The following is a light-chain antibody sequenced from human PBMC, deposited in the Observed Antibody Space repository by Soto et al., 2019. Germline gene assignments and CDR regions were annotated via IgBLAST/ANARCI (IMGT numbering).Light chain of an antibody. J-gene: IGKJ1*01. V-gene: IGKV1D-13*01. Sequence: AIQLTQSPSSLSASVGDRVTITCGASQGISSALAWYQQKPGKAPKLLIYDASSLESGVPSRFSGSGSGTDFTLTISSLQPEDFAVYYCQQRSNWPPVTFGQGTKVDI. CDR3: QQRSNWPPVT. CDR2: DAS. CDR1: QGISSA.